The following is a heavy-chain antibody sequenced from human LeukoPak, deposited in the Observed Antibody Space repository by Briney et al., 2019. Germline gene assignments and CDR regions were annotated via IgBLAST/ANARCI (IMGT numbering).Heavy chain of an antibody. J-gene: IGHJ4*02. CDR2: INYSGST. V-gene: IGHV4-39*01. CDR1: GGSISSSSYY. D-gene: IGHD3-10*01. Sequence: ETLSLTCTVSGGSISSSSYYWGWIRQPPGKGLEWIGSINYSGSTNYNSSLKSRVTISVDTSKNQFSLKLSSVTAADTAVYYCARQAIGFGEFHFDFWGQGTLVTVSS. CDR3: ARQAIGFGEFHFDF.